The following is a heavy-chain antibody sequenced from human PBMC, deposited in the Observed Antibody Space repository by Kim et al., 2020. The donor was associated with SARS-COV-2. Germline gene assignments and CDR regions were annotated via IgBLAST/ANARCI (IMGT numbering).Heavy chain of an antibody. J-gene: IGHJ2*01. CDR1: GGSISSYY. CDR3: ARSVLPLAWYFSL. V-gene: IGHV4-59*08. CDR2: IYYSGST. Sequence: SETLSLTCTVSGGSISSYYWSWIRQPPGKGLEWIGYIYYSGSTHYNPSLKSRVTISVDTSKNQFSLKLRSVTAADTAVSYCARSVLPLAWYFSLWGRVTL. D-gene: IGHD3-10*01.